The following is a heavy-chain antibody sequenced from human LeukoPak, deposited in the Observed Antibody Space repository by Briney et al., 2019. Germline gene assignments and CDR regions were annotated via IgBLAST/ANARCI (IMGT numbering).Heavy chain of an antibody. J-gene: IGHJ6*02. Sequence: PSQTLSLTCTVSGGSISSGNYYWSWIRQPAGKGLERIGRIYTSGSTNYNPSLKSRVTISVDTSKNQFSLKLSSVTAADTAVYYCARADGYYYYGMDVWGQGTTVTVSS. D-gene: IGHD5-24*01. CDR1: GGSISSGNYY. CDR3: ARADGYYYYGMDV. CDR2: IYTSGST. V-gene: IGHV4-61*02.